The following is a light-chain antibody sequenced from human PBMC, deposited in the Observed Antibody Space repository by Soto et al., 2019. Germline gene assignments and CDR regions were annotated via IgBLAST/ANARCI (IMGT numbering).Light chain of an antibody. CDR2: SSN. Sequence: QSVLTQPPSASGTPGQRVTISCSGGNSNIGSNTVNWFQQLPGTAPKLLIYSSNQRPSGVPDRFSGSKSGTSASLAISGLQSEDEADYYCAALDDSLTGVVFGGGTKLTVL. CDR1: NSNIGSNT. J-gene: IGLJ2*01. V-gene: IGLV1-44*01. CDR3: AALDDSLTGVV.